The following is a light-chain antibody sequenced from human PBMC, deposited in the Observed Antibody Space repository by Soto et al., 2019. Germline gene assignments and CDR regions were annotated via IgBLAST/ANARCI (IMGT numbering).Light chain of an antibody. Sequence: EIVLTQSPATLSLSPGERATLSCRASQSVSSNLAWHQQKPGQAPRVLIYDASKRATGIPARFSGSGSGTDFSLTISSLEPEDFAVYYCQQRINWPRTFGQGTKAEIK. V-gene: IGKV3-11*01. CDR3: QQRINWPRT. CDR1: QSVSSN. J-gene: IGKJ1*01. CDR2: DAS.